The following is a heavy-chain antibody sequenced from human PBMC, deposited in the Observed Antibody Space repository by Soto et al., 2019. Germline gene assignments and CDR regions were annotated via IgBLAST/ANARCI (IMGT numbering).Heavy chain of an antibody. D-gene: IGHD4-4*01. J-gene: IGHJ6*02. CDR1: GYTFTSYD. Sequence: ASVKVSCKASGYTFTSYDINWVRQATGQGLEWMGWMNPNSGNTGYAQKFQGRVTMTRNTSISTAYMELSSLRSEDTAVYYCARGANYSPYQYYTMDVWGQGTTVTVSS. CDR3: ARGANYSPYQYYTMDV. CDR2: MNPNSGNT. V-gene: IGHV1-8*01.